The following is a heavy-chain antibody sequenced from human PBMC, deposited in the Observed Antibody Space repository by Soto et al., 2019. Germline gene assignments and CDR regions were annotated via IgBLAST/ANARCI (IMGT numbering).Heavy chain of an antibody. CDR3: AKDRQGMDV. V-gene: IGHV3-23*01. J-gene: IGHJ6*02. CDR1: EFTFSSHA. CDR2: ISISGVNT. Sequence: EVQLLESGGGLVQPGGSLRLSCAASEFTFSSHAMSWVRQAPGKGLEWVSAISISGVNTYFADSVKGRFTISRDSSKNTLYLHMNSLRAEDTAVYYCAKDRQGMDVWGQGTTVTVSS.